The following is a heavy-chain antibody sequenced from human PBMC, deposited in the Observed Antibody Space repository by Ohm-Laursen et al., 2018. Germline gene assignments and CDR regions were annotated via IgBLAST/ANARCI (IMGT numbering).Heavy chain of an antibody. CDR1: GFTFSSYG. J-gene: IGHJ5*02. CDR2: ISYDGSNK. D-gene: IGHD6-13*01. CDR3: AKDSSSWSYNWFDP. Sequence: SLRLSCAASGFTFSSYGMHWVRQAPGKGLEWVAVISYDGSNKYYADSVKGRFTISRDNSKNTLYLQMNSLRAEDTAVYYCAKDSSSWSYNWFDPWGQGTLVTVSS. V-gene: IGHV3-30*18.